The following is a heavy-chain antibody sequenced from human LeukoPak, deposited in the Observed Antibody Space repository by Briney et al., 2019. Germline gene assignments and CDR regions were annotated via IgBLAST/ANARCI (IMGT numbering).Heavy chain of an antibody. J-gene: IGHJ4*02. CDR3: ARASTLRTGDAH. CDR2: IYTGGST. CDR1: GFTISSNY. Sequence: GGSLRLSCAASGFTISSNYMSWVRQAPGKRLEWISVIYTGGSTSYADSVKGRFTISRDSSTNTLFLQVNSLRAEDTAVYYCARASTLRTGDAHWGQGTLVTVSS. D-gene: IGHD7-27*01. V-gene: IGHV3-66*01.